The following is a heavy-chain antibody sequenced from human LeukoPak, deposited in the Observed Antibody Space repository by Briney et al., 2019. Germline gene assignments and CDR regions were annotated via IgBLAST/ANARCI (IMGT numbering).Heavy chain of an antibody. J-gene: IGHJ2*01. V-gene: IGHV1-18*01. Sequence: GASVKVSCKASGYTFTSYGISWLRQAPGQGLEWMGWISAYNGNTNYAQKLQGRVTMTTDTSTSTAYMELRSLRSDDTAVYYCARSPGASPNWYFDLWGRGTLVTVSS. D-gene: IGHD3-10*01. CDR1: GYTFTSYG. CDR2: ISAYNGNT. CDR3: ARSPGASPNWYFDL.